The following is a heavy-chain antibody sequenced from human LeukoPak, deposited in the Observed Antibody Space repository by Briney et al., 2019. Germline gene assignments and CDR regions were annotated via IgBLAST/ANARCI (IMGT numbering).Heavy chain of an antibody. CDR1: GFTFSTYS. V-gene: IGHV3-48*01. Sequence: GGSLRLSCAASGFTFSTYSMNWVRQAPGKGLEWVSYISSSRTTTFYTDSVKGRFTISRDNAKNSLYLQMNSLRAEDTAVYYCASVYDRPDYWGQGTLVTVSS. D-gene: IGHD5/OR15-5a*01. CDR3: ASVYDRPDY. J-gene: IGHJ4*02. CDR2: ISSSRTTT.